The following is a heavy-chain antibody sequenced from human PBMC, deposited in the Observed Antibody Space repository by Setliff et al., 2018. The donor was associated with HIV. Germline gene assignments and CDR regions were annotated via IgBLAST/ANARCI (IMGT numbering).Heavy chain of an antibody. CDR1: GGPLTASY. Sequence: LSLTCAVYGGPLTASYYNWFRQPPGKGLEWIGDISQSGSASYNSSLKSRVTMSVDQSKNQFSLTLTSMTAADTAVYFCARDQRLPGVQPPYWYFDLWGRGTLVTVSS. D-gene: IGHD7-27*01. CDR3: ARDQRLPGVQPPYWYFDL. CDR2: ISQSGSA. J-gene: IGHJ2*01. V-gene: IGHV4-34*01.